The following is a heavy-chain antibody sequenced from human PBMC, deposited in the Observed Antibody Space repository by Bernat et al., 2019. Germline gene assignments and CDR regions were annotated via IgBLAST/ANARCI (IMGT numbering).Heavy chain of an antibody. J-gene: IGHJ6*02. D-gene: IGHD2-2*02. CDR3: AREVVVPAAIDYYYGMDV. CDR2: IYYSGST. V-gene: IGHV4-30-4*01. Sequence: QVQLQESGPGLVKPSQTLSLTCTVSGGSISSGDYYWSWIRQPPGKGLEWIGYIYYSGSTYYNPSLKSRVTISVDTSKNQFSLKLSSVTAADTAVYYCAREVVVPAAIDYYYGMDVWGQGTLVTVSS. CDR1: GGSISSGDYY.